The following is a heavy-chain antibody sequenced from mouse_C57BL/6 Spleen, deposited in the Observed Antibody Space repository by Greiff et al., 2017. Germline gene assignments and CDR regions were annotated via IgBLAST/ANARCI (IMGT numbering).Heavy chain of an antibody. J-gene: IGHJ1*03. CDR2: IHPNSGST. CDR1: GYTFTSYW. V-gene: IGHV1-64*01. D-gene: IGHD2-4*01. CDR3: ARDIYDYDWYVDV. Sequence: QVQLQQPGAELVKPGASVKLSCKASGYTFTSYWMPWVKQRPGQGLEWIGMIHPNSGSTNYNEKFKSKATLTVDKSSSTAYMQLSSLTSEDSAVYYCARDIYDYDWYVDVWGTGTTVTVSS.